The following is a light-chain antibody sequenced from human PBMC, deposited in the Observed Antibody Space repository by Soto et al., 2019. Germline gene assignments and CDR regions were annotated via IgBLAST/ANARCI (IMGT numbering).Light chain of an antibody. J-gene: IGKJ5*01. V-gene: IGKV3-15*01. CDR2: DAS. Sequence: EVVLTQSPATLSVSPGDRAPLSCRASQDIGSAVAWYHQRSGQAPRLLIFDASIRVPTTPARFSGSVSGTEFTLTISSLESEDFAVYYCQQHETLITFGQGTRLEIK. CDR3: QQHETLIT. CDR1: QDIGSA.